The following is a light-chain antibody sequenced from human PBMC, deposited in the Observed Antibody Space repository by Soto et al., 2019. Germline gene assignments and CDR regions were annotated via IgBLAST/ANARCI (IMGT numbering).Light chain of an antibody. V-gene: IGKV1-5*03. J-gene: IGKJ1*01. Sequence: DIQMTQSPSTLSASVGDRVTITCRASQSISSWLAWYQQKPGKAPKLLIHKASSLASGVPSRFSGSGSGTEFTLSISRLQPDDFATYYCQQYNSYSWTFGQGTKVEIK. CDR2: KAS. CDR1: QSISSW. CDR3: QQYNSYSWT.